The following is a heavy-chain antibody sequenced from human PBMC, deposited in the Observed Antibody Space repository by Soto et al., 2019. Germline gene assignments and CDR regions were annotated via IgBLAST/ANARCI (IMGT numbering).Heavy chain of an antibody. Sequence: ASVKVSCKASGYTFTSYAMHWVRQAPGQRREWMGWINAGKGNTKYSQKFQGRFTISRDNAKNSLYLQMNSLRVEDTALYYCATDNDIAVGGPFESWGQGHLVTVSS. J-gene: IGHJ4*02. CDR2: INAGKGNT. CDR1: GYTFTSYA. V-gene: IGHV1-3*01. D-gene: IGHD6-19*01. CDR3: ATDNDIAVGGPFES.